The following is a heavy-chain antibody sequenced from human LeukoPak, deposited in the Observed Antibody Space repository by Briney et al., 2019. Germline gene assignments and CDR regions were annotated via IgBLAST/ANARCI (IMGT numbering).Heavy chain of an antibody. D-gene: IGHD2-2*02. CDR2: MSYYEGDK. V-gene: IGHV3-30-3*01. CDR3: ARERGYCSSSTCYTSDAFDI. Sequence: PGGSLRLSCAVSGFSFSSHAMHWVRQAPGKGLEWVAAMSYYEGDKHYADSVKGRFTISIDNSKNMLYLQMDSLRAEDTAVYFCARERGYCSSSTCYTSDAFDIWGQGTMVTVSS. CDR1: GFSFSSHA. J-gene: IGHJ3*02.